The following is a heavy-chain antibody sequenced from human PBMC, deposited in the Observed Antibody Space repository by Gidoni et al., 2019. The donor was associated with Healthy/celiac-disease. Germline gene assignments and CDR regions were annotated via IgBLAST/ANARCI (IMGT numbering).Heavy chain of an antibody. V-gene: IGHV1-69*01. CDR3: ARDLYHYYDSSGYYYRVQLGFDY. CDR2: IIPIFGTA. Sequence: QVQLVQSGAEVKKPGSSVKVSCKASGGTFSSYAISWVRQAPGQGLEWMGGIIPIFGTANYAQKFQGRVTITADESTSTAYMELSSLRSEDTAVYYCARDLYHYYDSSGYYYRVQLGFDYWGQGTLVTVSS. J-gene: IGHJ4*02. CDR1: GGTFSSYA. D-gene: IGHD3-22*01.